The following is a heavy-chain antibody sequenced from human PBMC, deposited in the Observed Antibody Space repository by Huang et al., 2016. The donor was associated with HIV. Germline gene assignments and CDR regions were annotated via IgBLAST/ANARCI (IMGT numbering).Heavy chain of an antibody. CDR2: VNDSGDT. CDR1: GGSFTGNY. J-gene: IGHJ6*02. CDR3: ARQWTILEWLLGLDV. D-gene: IGHD3-3*01. Sequence: QMQLQQRGAGLLKPSETLSLTCGVSGGSFTGNYLTWIRQAPGKGLEWIGEVNDSGDTNYNPSRNGRVTISLDKSNRELSLNLRSVTAADTAVYYCARQWTILEWLLGLDVWGQGTTVIVSS. V-gene: IGHV4-34*02.